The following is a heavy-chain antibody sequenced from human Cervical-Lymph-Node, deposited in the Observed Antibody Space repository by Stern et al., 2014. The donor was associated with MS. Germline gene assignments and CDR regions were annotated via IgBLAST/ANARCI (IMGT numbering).Heavy chain of an antibody. CDR3: ARGLVTYSSGWFDF. D-gene: IGHD6-19*01. V-gene: IGHV1-8*01. Sequence: VQLVESEAEVKKPGASVKVSCKVSGYTFTSYDIHWVRQTAGHGLEWLGWMNPNRGSTGYGQKFQGRITMTGDTSTRTAYLELRSLRSDDTAVYYCARGLVTYSSGWFDFWGQGTQVSVSS. CDR2: MNPNRGST. CDR1: GYTFTSYD. J-gene: IGHJ5*01.